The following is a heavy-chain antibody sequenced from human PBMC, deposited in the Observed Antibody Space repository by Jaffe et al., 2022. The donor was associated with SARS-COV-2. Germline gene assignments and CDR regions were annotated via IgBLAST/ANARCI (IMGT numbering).Heavy chain of an antibody. D-gene: IGHD3-16*01. CDR3: AKTYGLHQKPGGAFDI. V-gene: IGHV3-23*04. CDR1: GFTFSSYA. Sequence: EVQLVESGGGLVQPGGSLRLSCAASGFTFSSYAMSWVRQAPGKGLEWVSAISGSGGSTYYADSVKGRFTISRDNSKNTLYLQMNSLRAEDTAVYYCAKTYGLHQKPGGAFDIWGQGTMVTVSS. CDR2: ISGSGGST. J-gene: IGHJ3*02.